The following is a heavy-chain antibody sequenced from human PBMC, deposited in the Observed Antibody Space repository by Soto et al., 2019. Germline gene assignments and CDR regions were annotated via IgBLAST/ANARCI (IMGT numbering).Heavy chain of an antibody. CDR2: FDPEDGET. Sequence: ASVKVSCKVSGYTLTELSMHWVRQAPGKGLEWMGGFDPEDGETIYAQKFQGRVTMTEDTSTDTAYMELSSLRSEDTAVYYCATDSGGAANTASSFDIWGQGTMVTVSS. CDR1: GYTLTELS. D-gene: IGHD3-10*01. CDR3: ATDSGGAANTASSFDI. J-gene: IGHJ3*02. V-gene: IGHV1-24*01.